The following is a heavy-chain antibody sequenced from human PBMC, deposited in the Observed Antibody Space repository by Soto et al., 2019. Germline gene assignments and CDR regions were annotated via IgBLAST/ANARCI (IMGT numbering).Heavy chain of an antibody. CDR1: GDSVSSNSAA. Sequence: TLSLTCAISGDSVSSNSAAWNWIRQSPSRGLEWLGRTSYRSKWYSDYAIFVKSRITISADTSKNQFSLQLDSVTPEDTAVYYCAAGNKYCSSASCYYGLDVWGQGTTVTVSS. CDR2: TSYRSKWYS. J-gene: IGHJ6*02. CDR3: AAGNKYCSSASCYYGLDV. V-gene: IGHV6-1*01. D-gene: IGHD2-2*01.